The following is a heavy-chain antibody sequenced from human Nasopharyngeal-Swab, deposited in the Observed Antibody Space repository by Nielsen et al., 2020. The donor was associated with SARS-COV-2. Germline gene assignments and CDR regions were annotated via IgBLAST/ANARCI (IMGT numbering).Heavy chain of an antibody. CDR1: GGSISAYH. CDR3: ARGKAVTYDY. Sequence: SETLSLTCTVSGGSISAYHWSWIRQPPGKGPEWIGYIYYSGSTNYNPSLKSRVTISVDSSKNQFSLKLSSVTAADTAVYYCARGKAVTYDYWGQGTLVTVSS. J-gene: IGHJ4*02. CDR2: IYYSGST. V-gene: IGHV4-59*01. D-gene: IGHD4-17*01.